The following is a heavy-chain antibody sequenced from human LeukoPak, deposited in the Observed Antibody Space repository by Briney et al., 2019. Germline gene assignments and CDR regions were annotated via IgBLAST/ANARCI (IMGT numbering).Heavy chain of an antibody. CDR2: INTIFGTP. J-gene: IGHJ4*02. CDR3: ARVGGYPWYFDY. D-gene: IGHD3-22*01. V-gene: IGHV1-69*13. Sequence: SVKVSCKASGGTFTSYYMHWVRQAPGQGLEWMGGINTIFGTPNYAQKFQGRVTITADESTSTAYMELRSLRSEDTAVYYCARVGGYPWYFDYWGQGTLVTVSS. CDR1: GGTFTSYY.